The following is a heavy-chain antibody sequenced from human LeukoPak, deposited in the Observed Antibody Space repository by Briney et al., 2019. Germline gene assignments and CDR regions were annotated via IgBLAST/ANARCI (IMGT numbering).Heavy chain of an antibody. CDR1: GFTVSSNY. CDR3: ARARRYPLGIAALDY. V-gene: IGHV3-53*05. J-gene: IGHJ4*02. Sequence: GGSLRLSCAASGFTVSSNYMSWVRQAPGKGLEWVSVIYSGGSTYYADSVKGRFTISRDNSKNTLYLQMNSLRAEDTAVYYCARARRYPLGIAALDYWGQGTLVTVSS. D-gene: IGHD6-6*01. CDR2: IYSGGST.